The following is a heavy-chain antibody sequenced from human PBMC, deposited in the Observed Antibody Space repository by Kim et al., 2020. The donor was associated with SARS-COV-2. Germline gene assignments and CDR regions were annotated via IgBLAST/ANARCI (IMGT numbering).Heavy chain of an antibody. CDR3: ARGRYAYGYFDY. CDR1: GDSITSGTYY. CDR2: VLTTGTT. Sequence: SETLSLTCSVSGDSITSGTYYWTWIRQSAGKGLEWIVRVLTTGTTNYNPSLKSRVAISLDTAKNHFSLDLSSVTAADTAFYYCARGRYAYGYFDYWGQGTLVTVSS. J-gene: IGHJ4*02. D-gene: IGHD5-18*01. V-gene: IGHV4-61*02.